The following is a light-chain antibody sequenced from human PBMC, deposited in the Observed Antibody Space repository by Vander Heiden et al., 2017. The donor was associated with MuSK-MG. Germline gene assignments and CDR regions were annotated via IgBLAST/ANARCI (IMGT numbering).Light chain of an antibody. CDR2: YDT. CDR1: NIGSKT. CDR3: QVWDSSSDHPVV. V-gene: IGLV3-21*04. J-gene: IGLJ3*02. Sequence: SYVLTQPPSVSVAPGKTARITCGGNNIGSKTVHWYQQKPGQAPVLVIYYDTDRPSGIPERFSGSNSGNTATLNISRVEAGDEGDYSCQVWDSSSDHPVVFGGGTKLTVL.